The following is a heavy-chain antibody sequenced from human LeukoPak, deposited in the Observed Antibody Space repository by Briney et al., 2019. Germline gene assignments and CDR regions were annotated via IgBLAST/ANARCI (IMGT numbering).Heavy chain of an antibody. V-gene: IGHV6-1*01. CDR3: TRGPRDHRAFDV. CDR1: GDNISNSSAA. CDR2: TYFGSKWYN. J-gene: IGHJ3*01. Sequence: SQTLSLTCAISGDNISNSSAAWHWIRQSPSRGLEWLGRTYFGSKWYNDYAVSVKGRIIINPDTPKNQFSLQLNSVTPEDTAVYYCTRGPRDHRAFDVWGQGTLVTVSS. D-gene: IGHD5-24*01.